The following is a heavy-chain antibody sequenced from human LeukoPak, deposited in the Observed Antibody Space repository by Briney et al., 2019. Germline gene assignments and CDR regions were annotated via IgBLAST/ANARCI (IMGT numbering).Heavy chain of an antibody. CDR1: GFTFSSYG. J-gene: IGHJ4*02. CDR2: IWYDGSNK. CDR3: ARGPLHCSSTSCRGDYFDY. V-gene: IGHV3-33*01. Sequence: GGSLRLSCAASGFTFSSYGMHWVRQAPGKGLEWVAVIWYDGSNKYYADSVKGRFTISRDNSKNTLYLQMNSLRAEDTGVYYCARGPLHCSSTSCRGDYFDYWGQGTLVTVSS. D-gene: IGHD2-2*01.